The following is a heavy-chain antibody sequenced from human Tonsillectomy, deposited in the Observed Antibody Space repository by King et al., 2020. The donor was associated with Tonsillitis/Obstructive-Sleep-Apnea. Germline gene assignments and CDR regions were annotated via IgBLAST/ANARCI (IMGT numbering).Heavy chain of an antibody. CDR3: TRSGFDY. CDR2: ITSSSGTI. D-gene: IGHD1-26*01. J-gene: IGHJ4*02. Sequence: EVQLVESGGGLVQPGSSLRLSCAASGFAFSSYNMNWVRQAPGKGLEWVSYITSSSGTIYYADSVKGRFTISRDNAKNSLYLQMNSLRDADTAVYYCTRSGFDYWGQGTRVTVSS. CDR1: GFAFSSYN. V-gene: IGHV3-48*02.